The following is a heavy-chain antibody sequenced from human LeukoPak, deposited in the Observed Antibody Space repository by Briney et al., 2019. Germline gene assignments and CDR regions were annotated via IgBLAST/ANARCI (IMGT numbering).Heavy chain of an antibody. J-gene: IGHJ3*02. Sequence: PSETLSLTCTVSGGSISSHYWSWIRQPPGKGLEWIGYIYYSGSTKYNPSLKSRVTISVDTSKNQFSLKLSSVTAADTAVYYCARDLVTVTKGFDIWGQGTMVSVSS. CDR3: ARDLVTVTKGFDI. CDR1: GGSISSHY. V-gene: IGHV4-59*11. D-gene: IGHD4-17*01. CDR2: IYYSGST.